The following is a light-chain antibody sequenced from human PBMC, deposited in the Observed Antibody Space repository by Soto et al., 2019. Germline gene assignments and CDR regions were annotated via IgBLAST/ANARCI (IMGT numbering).Light chain of an antibody. J-gene: IGLJ3*02. CDR3: AAWDDSLSSPV. CDR1: SSNIESYY. V-gene: IGLV1-47*02. Sequence: QSVLTQAPSASGTPGQRVTISCSGTSSNIESYYVYWYQQLPGMAPRLLIYDNTQRPSGVPDRFSGSKSGTSASLAISGLRSEDEADYYCAAWDDSLSSPVFGGGTKPPS. CDR2: DNT.